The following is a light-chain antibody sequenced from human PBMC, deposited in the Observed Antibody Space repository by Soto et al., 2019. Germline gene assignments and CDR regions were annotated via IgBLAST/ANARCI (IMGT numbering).Light chain of an antibody. V-gene: IGKV1-6*01. Sequence: AIQMTQFPASLSASVGDRVTITCRASQGFRDELGWYQQKPGKAPKLLIYGASRLESGVPSRFSGSGSGTDFSLTIYSLRPEDSATYFCLQDYNYPRTFGQGTKLQIK. CDR3: LQDYNYPRT. J-gene: IGKJ2*01. CDR2: GAS. CDR1: QGFRDE.